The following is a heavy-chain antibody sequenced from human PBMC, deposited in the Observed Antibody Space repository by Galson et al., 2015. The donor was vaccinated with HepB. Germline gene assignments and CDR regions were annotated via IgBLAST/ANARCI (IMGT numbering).Heavy chain of an antibody. CDR3: ARGHLIAVAGPFDY. V-gene: IGHV1-69*06. CDR1: GGTFSSYA. CDR2: IIPIFGTA. J-gene: IGHJ4*02. D-gene: IGHD6-19*01. Sequence: SVKVSCKASGGTFSSYAISWVRQAPGQGLEWMGGIIPIFGTANYAQKFQGRVTITADKSTSTAYMELSSLRSEDTAVYYCARGHLIAVAGPFDYWGQGTLVTVSS.